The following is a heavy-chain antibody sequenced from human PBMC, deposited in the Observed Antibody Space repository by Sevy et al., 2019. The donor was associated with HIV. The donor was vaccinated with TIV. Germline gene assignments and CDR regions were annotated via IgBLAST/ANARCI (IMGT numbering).Heavy chain of an antibody. J-gene: IGHJ4*02. CDR2: INHSGST. D-gene: IGHD3-16*01. CDR1: GGSFSGYY. CDR3: ARGPYSSGRRIMITFGGVIPYDY. Sequence: SETLSLTCAVYGGSFSGYYWSWIRQPPGKGLEWIGEINHSGSTNYNPSLKSRVTISVDTSKNQFSLKLSSVTAADTAVYYCARGPYSSGRRIMITFGGVIPYDYWGQGTLVTVSS. V-gene: IGHV4-34*01.